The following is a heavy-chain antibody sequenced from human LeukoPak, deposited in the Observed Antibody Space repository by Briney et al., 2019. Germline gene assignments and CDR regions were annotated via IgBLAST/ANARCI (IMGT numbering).Heavy chain of an antibody. V-gene: IGHV3-64*01. CDR1: GFTFSSYA. J-gene: IGHJ4*02. CDR3: ARAVSSVAGTYYFDY. D-gene: IGHD6-19*01. Sequence: PGGSLRLSCAASGFTFSSYAMHWVRQAPGKGLEYASAISSSGGSTYYANSVKGRFTISRDNSKNTLYLQMGSLRAEDMAVYYCARAVSSVAGTYYFDYWGQGTLVTVSS. CDR2: ISSSGGST.